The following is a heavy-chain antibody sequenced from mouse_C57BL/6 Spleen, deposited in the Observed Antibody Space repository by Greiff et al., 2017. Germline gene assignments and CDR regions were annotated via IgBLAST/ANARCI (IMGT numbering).Heavy chain of an antibody. V-gene: IGHV1-53*01. D-gene: IGHD2-4*01. J-gene: IGHJ4*01. CDR3: TRCGYDYVSMDY. Sequence: QVQLQQPGTELVKPGASVKLSCKASGYTFTSYWMYWVKQRPGQGLEWIGNINPSNGGTNYNEKFKSKATLTVDKSSSTAYMQLSSLTSEDSAVYCCTRCGYDYVSMDYWGQGTSVTVSS. CDR1: GYTFTSYW. CDR2: INPSNGGT.